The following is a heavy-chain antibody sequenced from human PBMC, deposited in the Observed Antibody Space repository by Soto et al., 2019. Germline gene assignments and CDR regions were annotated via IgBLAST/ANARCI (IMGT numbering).Heavy chain of an antibody. V-gene: IGHV1-69*01. D-gene: IGHD1-26*01. Sequence: VQSGPEVKKPGSSVRVSCKASGGSFPDFAVSWVRQAPGEGLEWMGGIIPLSTTANYAQRFQARVTITADVSTSTAYMDVTSLTYDDTAVYYCAITPGGSHHALYFMDIWGQGTTVTVSS. CDR1: GGSFPDFA. CDR2: IIPLSTTA. J-gene: IGHJ6*02. CDR3: AITPGGSHHALYFMDI.